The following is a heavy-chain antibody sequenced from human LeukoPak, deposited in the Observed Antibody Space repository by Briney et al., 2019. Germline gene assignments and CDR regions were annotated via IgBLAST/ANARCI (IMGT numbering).Heavy chain of an antibody. D-gene: IGHD4-17*01. J-gene: IGHJ3*01. Sequence: GGSLRLSCAASGFTFSNYAVMWVRQAPGQGLEWVSAITGGGTTRYADSVKGRFTISRDNSKNTLYLQMNSLRVEDTAQYFCARDPNGDYIGAFEFWGQGTGVTVSS. V-gene: IGHV3-23*01. CDR3: ARDPNGDYIGAFEF. CDR2: ITGGGTT. CDR1: GFTFSNYA.